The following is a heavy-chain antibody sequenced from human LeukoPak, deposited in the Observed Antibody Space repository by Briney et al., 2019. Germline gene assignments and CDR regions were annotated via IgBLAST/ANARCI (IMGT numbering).Heavy chain of an antibody. Sequence: SETLSLTCTVSGGSISSSSYYWGWIRQPPGKGLEWIGSIYYSGSTYYNPSLKSRVTISVDTSKNQFSLKLSSVTAADTAVYYCARLDYYGSGSYYMEAPYWGQGTLVTVSS. CDR2: IYYSGST. CDR1: GGSISSSSYY. J-gene: IGHJ4*02. D-gene: IGHD3-10*01. V-gene: IGHV4-39*01. CDR3: ARLDYYGSGSYYMEAPY.